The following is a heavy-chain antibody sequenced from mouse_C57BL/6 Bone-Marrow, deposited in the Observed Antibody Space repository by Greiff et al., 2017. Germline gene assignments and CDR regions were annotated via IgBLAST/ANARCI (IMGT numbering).Heavy chain of an antibody. Sequence: EVQLVESGGDLVKPGGSLKLSCAASGFTFSSYGMSWVRQTPDKRLEWVATISSGGSYTYYPDSVKGRFTISRDNAKNTLYLQMSSLKSEDTAMYYCARHLYDGCEYWGQGTTLTVSS. J-gene: IGHJ2*01. D-gene: IGHD2-3*01. CDR1: GFTFSSYG. CDR2: ISSGGSYT. V-gene: IGHV5-6*01. CDR3: ARHLYDGCEY.